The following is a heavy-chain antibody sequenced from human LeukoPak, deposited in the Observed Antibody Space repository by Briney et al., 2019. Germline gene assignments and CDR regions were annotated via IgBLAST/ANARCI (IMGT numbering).Heavy chain of an antibody. Sequence: PGGSLRLSCAASGFTFSNAWMSWVRQAPGKGLEWVGRIKSKTDGGTTDYAAPVKGRFTISRDDSKNTLYLQMNSLKTEDTAVYYCTSYGSGSYLPELYYYYGMDVWGQGTTVTVSS. CDR3: TSYGSGSYLPELYYYYGMDV. CDR2: IKSKTDGGTT. V-gene: IGHV3-15*01. J-gene: IGHJ6*02. D-gene: IGHD3-10*01. CDR1: GFTFSNAW.